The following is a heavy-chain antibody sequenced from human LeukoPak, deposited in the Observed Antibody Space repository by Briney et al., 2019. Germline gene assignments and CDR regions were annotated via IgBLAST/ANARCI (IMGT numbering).Heavy chain of an antibody. D-gene: IGHD6-6*01. J-gene: IGHJ6*03. Sequence: KPSETLSLTCAVYGGSFSGYYWSWIRQPPGKGLEWIGSIYYSGSTYYNPSLKSRVTISVDTSKNQFSLKLSSVTAADTAVYYCASISSYYYYYMDVWGKGTTVTVSS. CDR1: GGSFSGYY. V-gene: IGHV4-34*01. CDR3: ASISSYYYYYMDV. CDR2: IYYSGST.